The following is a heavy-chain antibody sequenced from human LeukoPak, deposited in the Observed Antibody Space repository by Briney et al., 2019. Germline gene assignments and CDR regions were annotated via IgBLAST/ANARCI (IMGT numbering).Heavy chain of an antibody. CDR3: ARHEGMVAASFDY. J-gene: IGHJ4*02. Sequence: PSETLSLTCTVSGGSISNYYGTWIRQPPGKGLEWIGSIYYSGSTYYHPSLKSRVTISVDTSNNLFSLKLTSVTAADTAVYYCARHEGMVAASFDYWGQGTLVTVSS. CDR2: IYYSGST. V-gene: IGHV4-39*01. CDR1: GGSISNYY. D-gene: IGHD2-15*01.